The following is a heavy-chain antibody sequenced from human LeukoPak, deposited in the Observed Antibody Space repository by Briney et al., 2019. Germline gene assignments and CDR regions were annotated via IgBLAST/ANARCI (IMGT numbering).Heavy chain of an antibody. D-gene: IGHD6-19*01. J-gene: IGHJ4*02. Sequence: GVSLRLSCTASGFSFTDFDMNWVRQALGKGLEWVSHTTHSGITTHYADSVKGRFTISRDNSKSTLYLQMNSLRAEDTAVYYCAKPVTGSIFDYWGRGTLVTVSS. V-gene: IGHV3-23*01. CDR1: GFSFTDFD. CDR3: AKPVTGSIFDY. CDR2: TTHSGITT.